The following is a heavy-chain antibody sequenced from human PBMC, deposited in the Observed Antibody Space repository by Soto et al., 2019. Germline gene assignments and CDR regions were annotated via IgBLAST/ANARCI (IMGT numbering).Heavy chain of an antibody. CDR1: GGFVSSGSYY. CDR2: MSHSGGT. Sequence: QVQLQQWGAGLLKPSETLSLTCAVYGGFVSSGSYYWSWIRHPPGKGREWIGEMSHSGGTHFHPSLNLRVTISVDTSKNQFSLKMSSVTAPDTALYYCARVERGTATTVVDAFDIWGPGTMVTFSS. J-gene: IGHJ3*02. CDR3: ARVERGTATTVVDAFDI. D-gene: IGHD1-1*01. V-gene: IGHV4-34*01.